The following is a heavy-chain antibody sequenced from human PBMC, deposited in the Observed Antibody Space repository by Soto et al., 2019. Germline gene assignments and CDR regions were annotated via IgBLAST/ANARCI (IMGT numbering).Heavy chain of an antibody. CDR1: GFTFSRYA. Sequence: EVQLLESGGGLVQPGGSLRLSCAASGFTFSRYAMSWVRQAPGKGLEWVSTTSSSGGSTYYADSVKGRFTISRDNSKNTFYLQMKSLRADDMAVYYCAKDGGYGSGSYYSDDWGQGTLVTVSS. V-gene: IGHV3-23*01. CDR2: TSSSGGST. D-gene: IGHD3-10*01. CDR3: AKDGGYGSGSYYSDD. J-gene: IGHJ4*02.